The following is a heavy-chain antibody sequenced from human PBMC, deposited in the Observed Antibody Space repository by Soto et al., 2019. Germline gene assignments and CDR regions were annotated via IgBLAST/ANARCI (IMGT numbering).Heavy chain of an antibody. Sequence: KPSETLSLTCTVSGGSISSSSYYWGWIRQPPGKGLEWIGSIYYSGSTYYNPSLKSRVTISVDTSKNQFSLKLSSVTAADTAVYYCARGEGYAYYYYYYGMDVWGQGTTVTVSS. J-gene: IGHJ6*02. CDR1: GGSISSSSYY. V-gene: IGHV4-39*01. CDR2: IYYSGST. D-gene: IGHD5-12*01. CDR3: ARGEGYAYYYYYYGMDV.